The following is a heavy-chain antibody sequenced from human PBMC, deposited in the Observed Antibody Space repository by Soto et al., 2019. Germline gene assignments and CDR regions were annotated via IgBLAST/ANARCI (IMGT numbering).Heavy chain of an antibody. Sequence: EVQLLESGGGLLQPGGSLRLSCAASGFTFRSYAMNWVRQAPGKGLEWVSSISGSGEKTFYADSVRGRFTISRDNSKNALFLQMNSLRAEDTAVYYFAMEGCSGGSCWSWGQGTLVTVSS. CDR1: GFTFRSYA. CDR3: AMEGCSGGSCWS. J-gene: IGHJ4*02. CDR2: ISGSGEKT. V-gene: IGHV3-23*01. D-gene: IGHD2-15*01.